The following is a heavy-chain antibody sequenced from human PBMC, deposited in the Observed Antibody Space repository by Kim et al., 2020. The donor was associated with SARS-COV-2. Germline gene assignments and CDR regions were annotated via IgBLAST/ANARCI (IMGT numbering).Heavy chain of an antibody. Sequence: GGSLRLSCVASGFTFSTYWMHWVRQAPGKGLVGVSRIDPDANTRNYADSEKGRFTISRDNAKTTLYLQINSLRVDDTALYYCVRGSSDWNGFDYWGRGTLVTVSS. V-gene: IGHV3-74*01. J-gene: IGHJ4*02. CDR2: IDPDANTR. D-gene: IGHD1-1*01. CDR3: VRGSSDWNGFDY. CDR1: GFTFSTYW.